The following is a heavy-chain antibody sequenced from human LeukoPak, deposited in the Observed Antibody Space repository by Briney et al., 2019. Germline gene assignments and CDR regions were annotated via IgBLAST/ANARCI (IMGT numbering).Heavy chain of an antibody. CDR2: ISYDGSNK. CDR3: ARDAYGSGSSVFDY. V-gene: IGHV3-30*03. CDR1: GFTFSSYG. D-gene: IGHD3-10*01. J-gene: IGHJ4*02. Sequence: GGSLRLSCAASGFTFSSYGMHWVRQAPGKGLEWVAVISYDGSNKYYADSVKGRFTISRDNSKNTLYLQMNSLRAEDTAVYYCARDAYGSGSSVFDYWGQGTLVTVSS.